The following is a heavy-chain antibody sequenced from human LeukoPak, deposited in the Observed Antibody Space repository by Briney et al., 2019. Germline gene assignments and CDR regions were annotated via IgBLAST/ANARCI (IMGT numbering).Heavy chain of an antibody. CDR2: INGGGDNA. CDR3: AKTNGHFDS. CDR1: GFTFSNYA. Sequence: GGSLRLSCAASGFTFSNYAMTWLRQAPGKGLECVSGINGGGDNAYYTNSVKGRFTISRDNSKNTLYLQMNSLRAEDTAVYYCAKTNGHFDSWGQGTLVTVSS. V-gene: IGHV3-23*01. J-gene: IGHJ4*02.